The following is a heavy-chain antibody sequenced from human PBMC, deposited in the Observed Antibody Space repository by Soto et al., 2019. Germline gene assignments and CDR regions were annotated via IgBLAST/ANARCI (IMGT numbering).Heavy chain of an antibody. D-gene: IGHD5-18*01. CDR2: IXSDGSST. J-gene: IGHJ4*02. CDR1: GFTFSSYW. V-gene: IGHV3-74*01. CDR3: ARIQKGLPGLGY. Sequence: EVQLVESGGGLVQPGGSLRLSCAASGFTFSSYWMHWVRQAPGKGLXSVSXIXSDGSSTSYADSVKGRFTISRDNAKNTLYLQMNSLRAEDTAVYYCARIQKGLPGLGYWGQGTLVTVSS.